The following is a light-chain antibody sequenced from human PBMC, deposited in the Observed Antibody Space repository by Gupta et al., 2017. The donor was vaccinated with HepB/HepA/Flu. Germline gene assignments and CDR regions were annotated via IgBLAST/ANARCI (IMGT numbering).Light chain of an antibody. CDR3: QQAKNVPWT. CDR1: EDIRNS. CDR2: TIS. V-gene: IGKV1-12*01. Sequence: DVQMTQSPSSVSASVGDRVTITCRASEDIRNSLAWYQQKPGKAPKLLIETISSLQSGVPSRFSGSGSGTDFTLTITNLQPEDFAIYYCQQAKNVPWTFGLGTKVEIK. J-gene: IGKJ1*01.